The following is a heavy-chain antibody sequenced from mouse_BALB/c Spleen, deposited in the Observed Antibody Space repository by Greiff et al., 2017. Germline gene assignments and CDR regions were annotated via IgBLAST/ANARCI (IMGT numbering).Heavy chain of an antibody. CDR3: AETARARAWFAY. V-gene: IGHV1-80*01. CDR1: GYAFSSYW. D-gene: IGHD3-2*01. J-gene: IGHJ3*01. Sequence: VKLQESGAELVRPGSSVKISCKASGYAFSSYWMNWVKQRPGQGLEWIGQIYPGDGDTNYNGKFKGKATLTADKSSSTAYMQLSSLTSEDSAVYFCAETARARAWFAYWGQGTLVTVSA. CDR2: IYPGDGDT.